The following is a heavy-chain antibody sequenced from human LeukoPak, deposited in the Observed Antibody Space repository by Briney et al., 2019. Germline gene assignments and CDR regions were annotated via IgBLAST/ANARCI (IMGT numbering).Heavy chain of an antibody. CDR1: GFSVTSKY. CDR3: ARVGSYYDMDV. Sequence: GGSLRLSCAVSGFSVTSKYINWVRQAPGKGLEWVLVVESGGDTSYANSVKGRFTVSRDIFQNTLYLQMNNLRAEDTAVYYCARVGSYYDMDVWGQGTTVTVSS. J-gene: IGHJ6*02. V-gene: IGHV3-53*01. CDR2: VESGGDT. D-gene: IGHD3-10*01.